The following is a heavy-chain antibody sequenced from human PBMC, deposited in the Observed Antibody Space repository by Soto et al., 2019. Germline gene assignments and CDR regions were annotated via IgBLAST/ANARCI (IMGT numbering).Heavy chain of an antibody. D-gene: IGHD4-17*01. V-gene: IGHV3-33*01. Sequence: QVQLVESGGGVVQPGRSLRLSCAASGFTFSSYGMPWVRQAPGKGLEWVAVIWYDGSNKYYADSVKGRFTISRDNSKNTLYLQMNSLRAEDTAVYYCARGYYGDYLYYSDYWGQGTLVTVSS. CDR2: IWYDGSNK. J-gene: IGHJ4*02. CDR3: ARGYYGDYLYYSDY. CDR1: GFTFSSYG.